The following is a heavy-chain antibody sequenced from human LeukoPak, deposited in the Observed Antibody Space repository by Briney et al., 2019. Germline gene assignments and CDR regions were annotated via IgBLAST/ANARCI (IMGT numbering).Heavy chain of an antibody. V-gene: IGHV3-23*01. CDR2: ISGSGGST. CDR3: AEDAGYDSSGEVDY. D-gene: IGHD3-22*01. Sequence: GGSLRLSCAASGFTFSSYAMSWVRQAPGKGLEWVSAISGSGGSTYYADSVKGRFTISRDNSKNTLYLQMNSLRAEDTAVYYCAEDAGYDSSGEVDYWGQGTLVTVSS. CDR1: GFTFSSYA. J-gene: IGHJ4*02.